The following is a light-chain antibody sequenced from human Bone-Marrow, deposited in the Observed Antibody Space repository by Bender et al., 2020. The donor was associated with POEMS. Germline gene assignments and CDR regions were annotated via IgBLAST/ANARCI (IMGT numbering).Light chain of an antibody. V-gene: IGLV1-44*01. J-gene: IGLJ3*02. CDR3: AVWDDGLNGWV. CDR2: SSH. CDR1: SSNIGAHA. Sequence: QSVLTQPPSASGTPGQRVTISCSGGSSNIGAHAVNWYQHLPGTAPKLLIYSSHRRPSEVPDRFSGSRSGTSASLAISGLQSEDEADYYCAVWDDGLNGWVFGGGTNLTVL.